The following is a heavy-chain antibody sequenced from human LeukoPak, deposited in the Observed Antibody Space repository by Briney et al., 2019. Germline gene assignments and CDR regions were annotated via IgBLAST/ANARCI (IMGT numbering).Heavy chain of an antibody. D-gene: IGHD3-3*01. CDR2: INWNGDST. V-gene: IGHV3-20*04. J-gene: IGHJ4*02. CDR1: GFIFDNYG. CDR3: AGDGLPYYNFWSGYPY. Sequence: PGGSLRLSCVASGFIFDNYGLSWVRQVPGKGLEWVSGINWNGDSTGYVDSVEGRFTTPRDNAKNSTSLQMNSLRAEDTAFYYCAGDGLPYYNFWSGYPYWGQGILVTVSS.